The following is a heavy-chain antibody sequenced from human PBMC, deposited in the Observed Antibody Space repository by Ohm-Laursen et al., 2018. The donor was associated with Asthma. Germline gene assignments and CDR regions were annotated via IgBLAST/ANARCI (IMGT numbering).Heavy chain of an antibody. V-gene: IGHV1-69*13. Sequence: SVKVSCKASGGTFSSYAISWVRQAPGQGLEWMGGIIPIFGTANYAQKFQGRVTITADESTSTAYMELSSLRSEDTAVYYCARDSGDYVNWFDPWGQGTLVTVSS. D-gene: IGHD4-17*01. J-gene: IGHJ5*02. CDR2: IIPIFGTA. CDR1: GGTFSSYA. CDR3: ARDSGDYVNWFDP.